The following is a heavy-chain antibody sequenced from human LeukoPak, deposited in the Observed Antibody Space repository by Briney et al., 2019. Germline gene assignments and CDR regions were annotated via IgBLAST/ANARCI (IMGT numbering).Heavy chain of an antibody. Sequence: ASVKVSCKASGYTFTGYYMHWVRQAPGLGLEWMGWINPNSGGTNYAQKLQGRVTMTRDTSISTAYMELSRLRSDDTAVYCCARGGAYYDSSGYYMFNLDYWGQGTLVTVSS. CDR3: ARGGAYYDSSGYYMFNLDY. D-gene: IGHD3-22*01. CDR2: INPNSGGT. V-gene: IGHV1-2*02. CDR1: GYTFTGYY. J-gene: IGHJ4*02.